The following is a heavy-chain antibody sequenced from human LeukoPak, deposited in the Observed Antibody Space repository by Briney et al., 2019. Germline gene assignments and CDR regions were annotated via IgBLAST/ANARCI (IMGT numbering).Heavy chain of an antibody. D-gene: IGHD6-13*01. Sequence: GGSLRLSCAASGFTFSTYWMSWVRQAPGKGLEWVANIKQDGNDKYYVDSVKGRFTISRDNAKSSLYLQMSSLRSEDTAVYHCARAPRNSSTMLDFWGQGTLVTISS. CDR1: GFTFSTYW. CDR3: ARAPRNSSTMLDF. V-gene: IGHV3-7*03. J-gene: IGHJ4*02. CDR2: IKQDGNDK.